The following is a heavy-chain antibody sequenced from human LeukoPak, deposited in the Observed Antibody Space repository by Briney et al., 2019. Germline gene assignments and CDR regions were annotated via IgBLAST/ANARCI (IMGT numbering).Heavy chain of an antibody. CDR2: VSGTSGYM. Sequence: GGSLRLSCAASGFIFSTYTMSWVRQAPGKELEWVSSVSGTSGYMYYADSVKGRFTISRDNSKNSLYLQMNSLRAEDTAVYYCARKNFFDYWGQGTLVTVSS. CDR3: ARKNFFDY. V-gene: IGHV3-21*01. J-gene: IGHJ4*02. CDR1: GFIFSTYT. D-gene: IGHD2/OR15-2a*01.